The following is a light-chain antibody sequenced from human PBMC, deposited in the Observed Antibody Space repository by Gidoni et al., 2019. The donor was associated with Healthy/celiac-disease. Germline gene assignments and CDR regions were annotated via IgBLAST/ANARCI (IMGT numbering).Light chain of an antibody. J-gene: IGKJ1*01. CDR1: QSVLYSSNNKNY. Sequence: DSVMTQSPDSQAVCLGGSATINCKSSQSVLYSSNNKNYLAWYQQKPGQPPKLLIYWASTRASGVPDRFSGSGSGTEFTLTISSLQSEDFAVYYCQQYNNSPPWTFGQGTKVEIK. CDR2: WAS. V-gene: IGKV4-1*01. CDR3: QQYNNSPPWT.